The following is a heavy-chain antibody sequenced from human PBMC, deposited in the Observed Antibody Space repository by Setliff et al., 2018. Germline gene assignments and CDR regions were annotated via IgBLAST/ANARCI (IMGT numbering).Heavy chain of an antibody. CDR1: GRTFSSYA. Sequence: SVKVSCKASGRTFSSYAISWVRQAPGQGLEWMGGIIPIFGTANFAQKFQGRVTITADESTSTAYMELSSLRSEDTAVYYCARDNWIFGVELPHYYYMDVWGKGTTVTVSS. CDR2: IIPIFGTA. V-gene: IGHV1-69*13. CDR3: ARDNWIFGVELPHYYYMDV. J-gene: IGHJ6*03. D-gene: IGHD3-3*01.